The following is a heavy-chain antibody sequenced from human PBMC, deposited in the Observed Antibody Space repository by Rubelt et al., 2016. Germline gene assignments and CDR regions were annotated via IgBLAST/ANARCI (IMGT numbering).Heavy chain of an antibody. V-gene: IGHV1-3*01. D-gene: IGHD1-26*01. Sequence: GASVKVSCKASGYTFTMYVIHWVRQAPGQSLEWMALINAGLGYTKYSQEFQSRVTITRDTAASTAYMELSSLRSEDTALYYCARGGYSGNYYAYNDYWGQGTLVTVSS. CDR1: GYTFTMYV. J-gene: IGHJ4*02. CDR2: INAGLGYT. CDR3: ARGGYSGNYYAYNDY.